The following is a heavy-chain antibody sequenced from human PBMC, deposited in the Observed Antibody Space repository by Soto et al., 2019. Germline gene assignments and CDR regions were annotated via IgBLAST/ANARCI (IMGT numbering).Heavy chain of an antibody. CDR3: ARGQVVAAQH. D-gene: IGHD2-15*01. J-gene: IGHJ4*02. CDR1: GYTFTSYA. CDR2: INAGNGNT. V-gene: IGHV1-3*01. Sequence: ASLKVSCKTSGYTFTSYAMHCVRHTHGQRPEWMGWINAGNGNTKYSQKFQGRVIITRDTSASTAYMELSSLSSVTAADTAVYYCARGQVVAAQHWGQGTLVTVSS.